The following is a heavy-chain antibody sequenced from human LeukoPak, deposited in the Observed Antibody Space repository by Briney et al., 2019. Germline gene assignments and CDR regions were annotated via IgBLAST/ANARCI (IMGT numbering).Heavy chain of an antibody. D-gene: IGHD2/OR15-2a*01. CDR3: ARDYVYAFDY. J-gene: IGHJ4*02. CDR1: GFTFSSYS. Sequence: PGGSLRLSCAASGFTFSSYSMNWVRQAPGKGLEWVSYISSSSSTIHYADSVKGRFTISRDNAKNALYLQMNSLRAEDTAVYFCARDYVYAFDYWGQGTLVTVSS. V-gene: IGHV3-48*01. CDR2: ISSSSSTI.